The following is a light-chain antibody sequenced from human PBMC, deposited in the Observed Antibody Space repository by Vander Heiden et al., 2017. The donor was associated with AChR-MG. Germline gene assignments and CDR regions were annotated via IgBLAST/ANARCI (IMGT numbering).Light chain of an antibody. J-gene: IGKJ1*01. CDR3: QQSYSTPWT. V-gene: IGKV1-39*01. CDR2: ETS. CDR1: HSIDRS. Sequence: DIRMTQSPSSLSASVGDRVTITCRASHSIDRSLNWYQQKPGKDPKLLIYETSSLNSGVPSRFSGSGSETEFTLSISSLHPEDSATYHCQQSYSTPWTFGQGTKVEIK.